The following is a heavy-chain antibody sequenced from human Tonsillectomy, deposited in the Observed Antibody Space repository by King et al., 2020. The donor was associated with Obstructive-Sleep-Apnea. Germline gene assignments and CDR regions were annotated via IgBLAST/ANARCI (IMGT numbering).Heavy chain of an antibody. J-gene: IGHJ4*02. CDR1: GFTFSSYW. D-gene: IGHD5-18*01. Sequence: VKLVESGGGLVQPGGSLRLSCAASGFTFSSYWMHWVRQAPGKGLVWVSHINSAGSSTNYADSVKGRFTISRDNAKNTLYLQMNSLRAEDTAVYYCARGGGYSYGPFDYWGQGTLVTVSS. CDR2: INSAGSST. CDR3: ARGGGYSYGPFDY. V-gene: IGHV3-74*01.